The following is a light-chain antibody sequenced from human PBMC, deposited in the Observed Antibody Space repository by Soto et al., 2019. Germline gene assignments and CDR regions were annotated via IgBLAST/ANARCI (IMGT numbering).Light chain of an antibody. CDR1: QTITNR. J-gene: IGKJ1*01. Sequence: DIQMTQSPSTVSASVGDRVTITCRASQTITNRLAWYQRKPGKAPKVLIYDASNLESGVPSRFSGNGSGTELILTMSSLQPDDFATYYCQHYGGLWTFGQGTKVEVK. V-gene: IGKV1-5*01. CDR2: DAS. CDR3: QHYGGLWT.